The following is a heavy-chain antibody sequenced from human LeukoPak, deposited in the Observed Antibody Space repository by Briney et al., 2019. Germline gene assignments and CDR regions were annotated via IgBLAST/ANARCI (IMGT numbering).Heavy chain of an antibody. CDR3: ARVGRKASPIVVVPAAIGFRWFDP. Sequence: RASVKVSCKASGYTFTSYGISWVRQAPGQGLEWMGWINPNSGGTNYAQKFQGRVTMTRDTSISTAYMELSRLRSDDTAVYYCARVGRKASPIVVVPAAIGFRWFDPWGQGTLVTVSS. V-gene: IGHV1-2*02. CDR1: GYTFTSYG. J-gene: IGHJ5*02. CDR2: INPNSGGT. D-gene: IGHD2-2*01.